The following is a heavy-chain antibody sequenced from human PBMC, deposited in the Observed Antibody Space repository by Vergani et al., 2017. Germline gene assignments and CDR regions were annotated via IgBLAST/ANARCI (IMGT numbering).Heavy chain of an antibody. Sequence: EVQLVESGGGLVQPGGSLRLSCAASGFTVSSNYMSWVRQAPGKGLEWVSVIYSGGSTNYADSVKGRFTISRDNSKNTLYLQMNSLRAEDTAVYYCAKLRFLEWLLSEFDYWGQGTLVTVSS. J-gene: IGHJ4*02. D-gene: IGHD3-3*01. CDR3: AKLRFLEWLLSEFDY. CDR1: GFTVSSNY. CDR2: IYSGGST. V-gene: IGHV3-66*01.